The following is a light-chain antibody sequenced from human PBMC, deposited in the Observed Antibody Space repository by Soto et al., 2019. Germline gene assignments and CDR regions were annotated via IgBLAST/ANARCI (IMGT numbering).Light chain of an antibody. CDR1: QSVSSSY. CDR3: QQYGSLPIT. CDR2: GSY. V-gene: IGKV3-20*01. Sequence: EIVMTQSPDTLSLSPVEGATLSCRASQSVSSSYLAWYHQRPGQAPRLLIYGSYSRATGIPDRFSGGGSGTDFTLTISRLEPEDFAVYYCQQYGSLPITFGQGTRLEIK. J-gene: IGKJ5*01.